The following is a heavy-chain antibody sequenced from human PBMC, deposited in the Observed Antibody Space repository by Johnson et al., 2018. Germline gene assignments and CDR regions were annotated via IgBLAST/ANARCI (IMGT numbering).Heavy chain of an antibody. CDR1: GFTFSSYA. Sequence: VQLVESGGGLVQPGGSLRLSCAASGFTFSSYAMSWVRQAPGKGLEWVSAISGSGGSTYYADSVKGRFTISRDNSKNTRYLQMNGLRAEDTAGYSRAGVVRGTCEAGSFQHWGQGTLVTVSS. V-gene: IGHV3-23*04. D-gene: IGHD3-3*01. CDR2: ISGSGGST. J-gene: IGHJ1*01. CDR3: AGVVRGTCEAGSFQH.